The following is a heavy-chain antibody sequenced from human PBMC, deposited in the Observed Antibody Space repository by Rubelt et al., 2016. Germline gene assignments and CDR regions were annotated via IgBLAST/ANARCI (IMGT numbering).Heavy chain of an antibody. V-gene: IGHV4-39*01. D-gene: IGHD3-3*01. Sequence: QLQLQESGPGLVKPSETLSLTCTVSGGSISSSSYYWGWIRQPPGKGLEWIGSIYYSGSTYYNPSLKSRVTISVDASKDQCALKLDSVAAADTAVYYCARGRFLEWLPPDYWGQGTLVTVSS. CDR3: ARGRFLEWLPPDY. CDR2: IYYSGST. CDR1: GGSISSSSYY. J-gene: IGHJ4*02.